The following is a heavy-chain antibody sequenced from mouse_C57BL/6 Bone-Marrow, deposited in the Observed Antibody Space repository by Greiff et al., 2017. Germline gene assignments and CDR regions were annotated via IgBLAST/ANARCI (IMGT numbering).Heavy chain of an antibody. Sequence: VQLKQSGAELVRPGASVKLSCTASGFNIKDDYMHWVKQRPEQGLEWIGWIDPENGDTEYASKFQGKATITADTSSNTAYLQLSSLTSEDSAVYFCARGGLRRFAYWGQGTLVTVSA. CDR3: ARGGLRRFAY. J-gene: IGHJ3*01. CDR1: GFNIKDDY. V-gene: IGHV14-4*01. D-gene: IGHD3-1*01. CDR2: IDPENGDT.